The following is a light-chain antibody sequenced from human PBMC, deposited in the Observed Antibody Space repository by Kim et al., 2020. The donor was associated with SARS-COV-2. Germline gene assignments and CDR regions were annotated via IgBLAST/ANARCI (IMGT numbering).Light chain of an antibody. J-gene: IGLJ3*02. CDR1: SSNIGAGYD. CDR3: QSYDSSLNWV. CDR2: GNS. Sequence: QSVLTQPPSVSGAPGQRVTISCTGSSSNIGAGYDVYWYQQLPGTAPKLLIYGNSNRPSGVPDRFSGSKSGTSASLAITGLQAEDEADYYCQSYDSSLNWVFGGGTQLTVL. V-gene: IGLV1-40*01.